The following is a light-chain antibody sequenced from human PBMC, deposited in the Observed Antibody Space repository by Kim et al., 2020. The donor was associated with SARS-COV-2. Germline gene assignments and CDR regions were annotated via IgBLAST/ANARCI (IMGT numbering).Light chain of an antibody. J-gene: IGKJ1*01. CDR2: AAS. V-gene: IGKV1-39*01. Sequence: ASVGDRITITCRASQTISNYLNWYQQKPGEAPKLLIYAASILQSGVPSTFSGSGSGTDFTLTISSLRPEDFATYFCQHTYNAPKTFGQGTKVDIK. CDR1: QTISNY. CDR3: QHTYNAPKT.